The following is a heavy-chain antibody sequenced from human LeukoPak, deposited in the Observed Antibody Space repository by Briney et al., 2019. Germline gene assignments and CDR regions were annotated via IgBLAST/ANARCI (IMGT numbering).Heavy chain of an antibody. V-gene: IGHV4-31*03. CDR3: ARGDREAGYFDY. Sequence: PSQTLSLTCTVSGGSISSGGYYWSWIRQHPGKGLEWIGYIYYSGSTYYNPSLKSRVTISVDTSKNQFSLKLSSVTAADTAVYYCARGDREAGYFDYWGQGTLVTVSS. CDR1: GGSISSGGYY. J-gene: IGHJ4*02. CDR2: IYYSGST. D-gene: IGHD1-26*01.